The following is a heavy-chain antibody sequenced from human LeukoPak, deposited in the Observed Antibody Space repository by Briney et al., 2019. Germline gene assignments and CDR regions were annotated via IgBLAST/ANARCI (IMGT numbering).Heavy chain of an antibody. J-gene: IGHJ4*02. CDR2: INPNSGGT. V-gene: IGHV1-2*02. D-gene: IGHD3-22*01. CDR3: ARVPYYYDSSGYYGREDY. Sequence: ASVKVSCKASGYTFTGYYMHWVRQAPGQGLEWMGWINPNSGGTNYAQKFQGRVTMTRDTSISTAYMELSRLRSDDTAVYYCARVPYYYDSSGYYGREDYWGQGTLVTVSS. CDR1: GYTFTGYY.